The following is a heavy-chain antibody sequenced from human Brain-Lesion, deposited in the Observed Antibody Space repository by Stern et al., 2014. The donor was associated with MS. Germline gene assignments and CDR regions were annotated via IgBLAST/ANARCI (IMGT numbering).Heavy chain of an antibody. Sequence: EVQLVESGGGLVQPGGSLTISCTAAGFTFGNYWMTLVRQALGKVLGWVANIKEDGTEKNYVDSVKGRFTISRDNARNSLYLQMNSLRVEDTALYYCARVYNTIYGIVTQRGSGMDVWGQGTTVIVSS. V-gene: IGHV3-7*01. J-gene: IGHJ6*02. CDR1: GFTFGNYW. CDR2: IKEDGTEK. CDR3: ARVYNTIYGIVTQRGSGMDV. D-gene: IGHD3-3*01.